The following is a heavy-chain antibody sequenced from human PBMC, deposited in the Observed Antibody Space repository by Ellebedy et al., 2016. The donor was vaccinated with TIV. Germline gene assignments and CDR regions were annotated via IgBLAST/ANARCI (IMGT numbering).Heavy chain of an antibody. Sequence: GESLKISCAASGFTFSSYAMSWVRQAPGKGLEWVSGISGSGGATYHADSVKGRFTISRDNSQNRLYMQMNSLRAEDTAVYYCAKGMDYSKATFDYWGQGTLVTVSS. J-gene: IGHJ4*02. D-gene: IGHD4-11*01. CDR3: AKGMDYSKATFDY. CDR1: GFTFSSYA. V-gene: IGHV3-23*01. CDR2: ISGSGGAT.